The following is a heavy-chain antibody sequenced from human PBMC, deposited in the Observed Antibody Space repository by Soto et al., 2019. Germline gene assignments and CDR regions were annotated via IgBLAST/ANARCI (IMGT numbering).Heavy chain of an antibody. V-gene: IGHV3-23*01. CDR2: ISGSGSTI. CDR1: GFTFSSYA. Sequence: GSLRLSCAAPGFTFSSYAVSWVRQAPGKGPEWISSISGSGSTIYYADSVKGRFTISRDNSKNTLYLQMSSLRAEDTAVYYCAKVFYYYDSSGYYYFDYWGQGTLVTVSS. CDR3: AKVFYYYDSSGYYYFDY. J-gene: IGHJ4*02. D-gene: IGHD3-22*01.